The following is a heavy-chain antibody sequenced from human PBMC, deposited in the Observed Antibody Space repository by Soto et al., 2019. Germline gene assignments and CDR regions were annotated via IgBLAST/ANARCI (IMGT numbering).Heavy chain of an antibody. D-gene: IGHD1-26*01. CDR1: GSTFSRYT. CDR2: IIPIXAIA. V-gene: IGHV1-69*02. J-gene: IGHJ4*02. CDR3: AVFLRGSFDY. Sequence: SVKVSCKASGSTFSRYTISWVRQAPGQGIEWIGXIIPIXAIATYDQNFXXGVTITAXTSTRQAYMEQSSLRSEDTAVYYCAVFLRGSFDYWGQGTLVTVYS.